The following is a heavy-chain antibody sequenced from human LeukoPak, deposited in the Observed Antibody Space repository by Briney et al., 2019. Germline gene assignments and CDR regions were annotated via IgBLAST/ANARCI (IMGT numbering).Heavy chain of an antibody. V-gene: IGHV3-23*01. CDR2: ISGSGGST. Sequence: GGSLRLSCAASGFTFSSYAMSWVRQAPGKGLEWVSAISGSGGSTYYADSVKGRFTISRDNAKNSLYLQMNSLRAEDTAVYYCARELKSITMIVVVKDYYYGMDVWGQGTTVTVSS. J-gene: IGHJ6*02. CDR3: ARELKSITMIVVVKDYYYGMDV. D-gene: IGHD3-22*01. CDR1: GFTFSSYA.